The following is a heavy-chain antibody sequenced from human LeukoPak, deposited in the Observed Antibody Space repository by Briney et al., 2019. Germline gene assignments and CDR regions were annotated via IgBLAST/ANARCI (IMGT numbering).Heavy chain of an antibody. V-gene: IGHV4-59*01. CDR1: GGSISSYY. CDR3: ARDRITMVRGALRYYGMDV. CDR2: IYYSGST. J-gene: IGHJ6*02. Sequence: SETPSLTCTVSGGSISSYYWSWIRQPPGKGLEWIGYIYYSGSTNYNPSLKSRVTISVDTSKNQFSLKLNSVTAADTAVYYCARDRITMVRGALRYYGMDVWGQGTTVTVSS. D-gene: IGHD3-10*01.